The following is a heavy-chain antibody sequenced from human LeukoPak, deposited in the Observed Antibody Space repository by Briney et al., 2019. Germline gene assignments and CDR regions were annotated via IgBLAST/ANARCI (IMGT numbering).Heavy chain of an antibody. V-gene: IGHV1-8*01. CDR1: GYTFTSYD. Sequence: GASVKVSCKASGYTFTSYDINWVRQATGQGLAWMGWMNPNSGNTGYAQKFQGRVTMTRNTSISTAYMELSSLRSEDTAVYYCARVPLAGFWSDYYRNWLDPWGQGTLVTVSS. CDR2: MNPNSGNT. D-gene: IGHD3-3*01. J-gene: IGHJ5*02. CDR3: ARVPLAGFWSDYYRNWLDP.